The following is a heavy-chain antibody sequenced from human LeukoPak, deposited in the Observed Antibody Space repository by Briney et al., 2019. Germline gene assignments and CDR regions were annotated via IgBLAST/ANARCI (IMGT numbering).Heavy chain of an antibody. J-gene: IGHJ4*02. CDR3: ANRIAVAGPVY. CDR2: IRGSGGST. Sequence: PGGSLRLSCAASGFTFSIYAMSWVRQAPGKGLEWVSAIRGSGGSTYYADSVKGRFTISTDNSKNKLYLQMKRLRAEENAVYYCANRIAVAGPVYWGQGTLVTVSS. V-gene: IGHV3-23*01. CDR1: GFTFSIYA. D-gene: IGHD6-19*01.